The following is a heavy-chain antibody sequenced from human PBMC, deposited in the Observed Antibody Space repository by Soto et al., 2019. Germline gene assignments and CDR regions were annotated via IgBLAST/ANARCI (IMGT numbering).Heavy chain of an antibody. CDR2: IYWNDDK. Sequence: SGPTLVNPTQTLTLTCTFSGFSLSTSGVGVGWIRQPPGKALEWLALIYWNDDKRYSPSLKSRLTITKDTSKNQVVLTMTNMDPVDTATYYSAHSGAGYDFWSGYYAFDYWGQGTLVTVSS. J-gene: IGHJ4*02. CDR1: GFSLSTSGVG. CDR3: AHSGAGYDFWSGYYAFDY. V-gene: IGHV2-5*01. D-gene: IGHD3-3*01.